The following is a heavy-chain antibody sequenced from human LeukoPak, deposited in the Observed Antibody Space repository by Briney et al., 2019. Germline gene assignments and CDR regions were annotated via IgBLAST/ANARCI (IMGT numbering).Heavy chain of an antibody. CDR3: AKGPPGSDNDWYFDL. J-gene: IGHJ2*01. V-gene: IGHV1-8*02. Sequence: ASVKVSCKASGYTFTSYDINWVRQATGQGLEWMGWMNPNSGNTGYAQKFKGRVTMTEDTSTDTAYMELSSLRFEDTAVYFCAKGPPGSDNDWYFDLWGRGTLVTVSS. D-gene: IGHD6-19*01. CDR1: GYTFTSYD. CDR2: MNPNSGNT.